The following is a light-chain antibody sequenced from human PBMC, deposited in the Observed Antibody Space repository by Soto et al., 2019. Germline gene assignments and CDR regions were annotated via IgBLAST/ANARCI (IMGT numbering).Light chain of an antibody. V-gene: IGKV3-15*01. CDR3: QQYNNRRPRWT. CDR2: LAS. CDR1: QSISNN. J-gene: IGKJ1*01. Sequence: EIVMTQSPATLSVSPGDRATLSCRASQSISNNLAWYQQKPGQAPRLLIYLASTSVTGIPARFSGSGSGTELTLTISILQSEDFAVYSCQQYNNRRPRWTFGQGTKVEIK.